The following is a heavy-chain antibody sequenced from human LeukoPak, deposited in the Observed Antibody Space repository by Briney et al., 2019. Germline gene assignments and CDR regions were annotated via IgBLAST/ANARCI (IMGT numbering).Heavy chain of an antibody. CDR2: IRYDGSHK. V-gene: IGHV3-30*02. CDR1: GFTFSSYG. CDR3: AKDRIAVAGSSDAFDI. Sequence: GGSLRLSCVASGFTFSSYGMHWVRQAPGKGLEWVAFIRYDGSHKYYADSVKGRFTISRDNSKNTLYLQMNSLRAEDTAVYYCAKDRIAVAGSSDAFDIWGQGTMVTVSS. D-gene: IGHD6-19*01. J-gene: IGHJ3*02.